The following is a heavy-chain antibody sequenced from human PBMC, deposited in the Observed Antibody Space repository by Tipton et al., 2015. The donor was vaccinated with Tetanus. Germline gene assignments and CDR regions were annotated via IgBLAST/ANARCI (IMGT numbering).Heavy chain of an antibody. Sequence: QLVQSGAELKKPGESLRISCQGSGYAFPKYWIAWVRQKPGKGLEWMGIIYPDDSDTRYSPSFQGQVTVSVDKSINTAYLQWSSLRASDTGIYYCAKVSAPGTIATGNFDYWGQGTPVTVSS. CDR1: GYAFPKYW. CDR2: IYPDDSDT. CDR3: AKVSAPGTIATGNFDY. D-gene: IGHD1-1*01. V-gene: IGHV5-51*01. J-gene: IGHJ4*02.